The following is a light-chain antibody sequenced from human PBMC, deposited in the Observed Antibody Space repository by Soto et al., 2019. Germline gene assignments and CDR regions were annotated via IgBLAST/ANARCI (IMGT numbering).Light chain of an antibody. CDR2: GAS. Sequence: EIVLTQSPGTLSLSPGERATLSCRASQSVSSSYLAWYQQKPGPAPRLLIYGASSRATGIPDRFSGSGSGTDFTLTISRLESEDFAVYYCQQYGSSPLTFGGGTKVEIK. V-gene: IGKV3-20*01. CDR3: QQYGSSPLT. J-gene: IGKJ4*01. CDR1: QSVSSSY.